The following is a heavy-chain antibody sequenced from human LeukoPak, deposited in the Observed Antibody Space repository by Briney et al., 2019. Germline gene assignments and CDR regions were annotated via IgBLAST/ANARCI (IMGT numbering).Heavy chain of an antibody. V-gene: IGHV4-38-2*02. CDR2: IYHSGST. D-gene: IGHD4-17*01. J-gene: IGHJ4*02. CDR1: GYSISSGYY. Sequence: SETLSLTCTVSGYSISSGYYWGWIRQPPGKGLEWIGSIYHSGSTYYNPSLKSRVTISVDRSKNQFSLKLSSVTAADTAVYYCAREPYGDFDYWGLGTLVTVSS. CDR3: AREPYGDFDY.